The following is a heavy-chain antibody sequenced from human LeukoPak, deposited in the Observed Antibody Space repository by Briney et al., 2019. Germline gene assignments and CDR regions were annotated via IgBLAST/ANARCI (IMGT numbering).Heavy chain of an antibody. CDR3: ARAVAARPSDAFDI. D-gene: IGHD6-6*01. CDR1: GGTFSSYA. CDR2: IIPIFGTA. V-gene: IGHV1-69*05. J-gene: IGHJ3*02. Sequence: ASVKVSCKASGGTFSSYAISWVRQAPGQGLEWMGRIIPIFGTAIYAQKFQGRVTITTDESTSTAYMELSSLRSEDTAVYYCARAVAARPSDAFDIWGQGTMVTVSS.